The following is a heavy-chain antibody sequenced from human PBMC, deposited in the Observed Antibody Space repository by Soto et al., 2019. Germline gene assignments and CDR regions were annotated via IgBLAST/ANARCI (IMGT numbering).Heavy chain of an antibody. J-gene: IGHJ5*02. D-gene: IGHD6-13*01. CDR1: GGSISSGGHS. Sequence: PSETLSLTCTVSGGSISSGGHSWSWTRQPPGKGLEWIGYIYHSGSTYYSPSLKSRVTISVDTSKNQFSLKLSSVTAADTAVYYCARRERAAGTDWWFDPWGQGTLVTVSS. CDR2: IYHSGST. V-gene: IGHV4-30-2*01. CDR3: ARRERAAGTDWWFDP.